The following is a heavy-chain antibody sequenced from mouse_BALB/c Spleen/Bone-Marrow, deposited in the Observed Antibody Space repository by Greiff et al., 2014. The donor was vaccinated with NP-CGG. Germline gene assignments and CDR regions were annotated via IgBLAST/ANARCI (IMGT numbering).Heavy chain of an antibody. V-gene: IGHV14-3*02. D-gene: IGHD1-1*01. Sequence: EVQLVESGAELVKPGASVKLSCTASGFNIKDTYMHWVKQRPEQGLEWIGRIDPANGNTKYDPKFQGKATITADTSSNTAYLQLSSLTSEDTAVYYCAIFITQTQFAYWGQGTLVTVSA. CDR1: GFNIKDTY. J-gene: IGHJ3*01. CDR3: AIFITQTQFAY. CDR2: IDPANGNT.